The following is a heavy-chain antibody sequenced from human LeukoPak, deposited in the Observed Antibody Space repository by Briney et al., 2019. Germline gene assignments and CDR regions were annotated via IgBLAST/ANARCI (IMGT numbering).Heavy chain of an antibody. Sequence: SVKVSCKASGGTFSSYAISWVRQAPGQGLEWMGRIIPILGIANYAQKFQGRVTITADKSTSTAYMELSSLRSEDTAVYYCARADSNYDYYYYYGMDVWGQGTTVTVSS. V-gene: IGHV1-69*04. CDR2: IIPILGIA. D-gene: IGHD4-4*01. J-gene: IGHJ6*02. CDR3: ARADSNYDYYYYYGMDV. CDR1: GGTFSSYA.